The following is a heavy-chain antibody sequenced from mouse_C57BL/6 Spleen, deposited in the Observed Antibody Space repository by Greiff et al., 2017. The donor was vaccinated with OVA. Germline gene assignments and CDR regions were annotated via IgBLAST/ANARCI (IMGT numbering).Heavy chain of an antibody. J-gene: IGHJ2*01. CDR1: GYTFTDYY. CDR2: INPNNGGT. CDR3: AREVVATPFDY. Sequence: VQLQQSGPELVKPGASVKISCKASGYTFTDYYMNWVKQSHGKSLEWIGDINPNNGGTSYNQKFKGKATLTVDKSSSTAYMELRSLTSEDSAVYYCAREVVATPFDYWGQGTTLTVSS. V-gene: IGHV1-26*01. D-gene: IGHD1-1*01.